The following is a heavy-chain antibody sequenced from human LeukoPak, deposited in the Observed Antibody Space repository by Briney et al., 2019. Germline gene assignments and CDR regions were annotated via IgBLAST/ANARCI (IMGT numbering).Heavy chain of an antibody. CDR2: MFYTGST. CDR3: ARPRDGYNFGAFVI. Sequence: SETLSLTCTVSGGSISTSYWSWIRQSPGKGLEWIGNMFYTGSTNYNPSLKSRVTISVDTSKSQFSLKVTSVTAADTAVYYCARPRDGYNFGAFVIWGQGTLVTVSS. CDR1: GGSISTSY. J-gene: IGHJ3*02. D-gene: IGHD5-24*01. V-gene: IGHV4-59*08.